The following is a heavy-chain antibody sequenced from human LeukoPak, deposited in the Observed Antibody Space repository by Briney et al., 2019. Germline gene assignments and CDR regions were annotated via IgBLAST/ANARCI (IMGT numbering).Heavy chain of an antibody. CDR1: VYTFTIYG. CDR3: ARSAHQWLLYY. D-gene: IGHD3-3*01. Sequence: ASVTVSCKASVYTFTIYGISWVRQAPGQGLEWIGWISAYNGNTNYAQKLQGRVTMTTNTSTSTAYMLLRRLTCDDTAVYYCARSAHQWLLYYWGQGTLVTVSS. V-gene: IGHV1-18*01. CDR2: ISAYNGNT. J-gene: IGHJ4*02.